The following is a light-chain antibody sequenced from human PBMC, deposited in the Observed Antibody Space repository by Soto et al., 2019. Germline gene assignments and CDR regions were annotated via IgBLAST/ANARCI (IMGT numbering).Light chain of an antibody. Sequence: QSALAQPASVSGSPGQPITISCTGTSSDVGAYKFVSWYQHHPGRAPKLIIFEVTNRPSGVSSHFSGSKSGNTASLTISRLLPEHEADYYCSSYTNSTALVFGGVTKLTVL. CDR2: EVT. J-gene: IGLJ2*01. CDR1: SSDVGAYKF. V-gene: IGLV2-14*01. CDR3: SSYTNSTALV.